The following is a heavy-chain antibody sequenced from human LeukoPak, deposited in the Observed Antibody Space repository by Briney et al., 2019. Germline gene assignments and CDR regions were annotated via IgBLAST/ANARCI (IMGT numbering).Heavy chain of an antibody. J-gene: IGHJ6*02. V-gene: IGHV3-23*01. CDR1: GFTFSSYA. D-gene: IGHD4-17*01. CDR3: AKGPPVPMTTVIAAYYYYGMDV. Sequence: SGGSLRLSCAASGFTFSSYAMSWVRQAPGKGLEWVSAISGSGGSTYYADSVKGRFTISRDNSKNTLYLQMNSLRAEDTAVYYCAKGPPVPMTTVIAAYYYYGMDVWGQGTTVTVSS. CDR2: ISGSGGST.